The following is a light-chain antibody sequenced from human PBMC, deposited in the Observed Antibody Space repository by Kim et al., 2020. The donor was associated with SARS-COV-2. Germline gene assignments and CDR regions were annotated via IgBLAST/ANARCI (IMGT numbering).Light chain of an antibody. V-gene: IGKV1-39*01. CDR2: SAS. J-gene: IGKJ4*01. CDR1: QSISNY. CDR3: QQTYATSVT. Sequence: DIQMTQSPSSLSASVGDRVTITCRASQSISNYLNWYQQDLGKAPKLLIYSASRLQSGVPSRFSGGRSGTDFTLTISSLQPEDFASYYCQQTYATSVTFGGGTKVDIK.